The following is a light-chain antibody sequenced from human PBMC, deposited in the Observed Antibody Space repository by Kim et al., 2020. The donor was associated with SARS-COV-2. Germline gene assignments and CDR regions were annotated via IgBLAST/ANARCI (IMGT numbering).Light chain of an antibody. Sequence: AQGETASILCGGNIIGSKSVHWYQQRPGQAPVLVVYDDITRPSGIPERLSGSRSGNTATLTISAVEVGDEADYYCQVWDNSADVVIFGGGTQLTVL. CDR1: IIGSKS. CDR3: QVWDNSADVVI. CDR2: DDI. J-gene: IGLJ2*01. V-gene: IGLV3-21*02.